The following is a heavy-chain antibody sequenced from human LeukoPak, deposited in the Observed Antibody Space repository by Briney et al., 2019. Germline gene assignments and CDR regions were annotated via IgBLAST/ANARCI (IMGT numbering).Heavy chain of an antibody. CDR1: GYTFTGYY. D-gene: IGHD3-22*01. J-gene: IGHJ4*02. V-gene: IGHV1-2*02. Sequence: ASVKVSCKASGYTFTGYYMHWVRHAPGQGLEWMGWVNPNSGGTNYAQKFQGRVTMTRDTSISTAYMELSRLRSDDTAVYYCARDYMDYYDSSGYVTFDCWGQGTLVTVSS. CDR2: VNPNSGGT. CDR3: ARDYMDYYDSSGYVTFDC.